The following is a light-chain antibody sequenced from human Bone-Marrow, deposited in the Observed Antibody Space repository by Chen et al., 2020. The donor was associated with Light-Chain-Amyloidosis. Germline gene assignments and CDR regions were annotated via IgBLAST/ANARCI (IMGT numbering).Light chain of an antibody. CDR3: SSFTSSSSYV. J-gene: IGLJ1*01. CDR1: SGDVGTYNY. V-gene: IGLV2-14*01. CDR2: AVS. Sequence: QSALTQPASVSGPPGQSITISCTGTSGDVGTYNYVAWYQQHPGKAPKVMIYAVSNRPSGVSNRFSGSKSGNTASLTISGLQAEDEADYYCSSFTSSSSYVFGPGTKVTVL.